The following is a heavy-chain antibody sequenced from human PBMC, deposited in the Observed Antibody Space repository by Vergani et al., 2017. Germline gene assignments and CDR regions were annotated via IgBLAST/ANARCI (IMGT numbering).Heavy chain of an antibody. J-gene: IGHJ4*02. V-gene: IGHV3-9*01. CDR2: ISWNSGSI. CDR1: GFTFDDYA. D-gene: IGHD3-22*01. CDR3: AKGALYYDSSNLRC. Sequence: EVQLVESGGGLVKPGRSLRLSCAASGFTFDDYAMHWVRQAPGKGLEWVSGISWNSGSIGYADSVKGRFTISRDNAKNSLYLQMNSLRAEDTALYYCAKGALYYDSSNLRCWGQGTLVTVSS.